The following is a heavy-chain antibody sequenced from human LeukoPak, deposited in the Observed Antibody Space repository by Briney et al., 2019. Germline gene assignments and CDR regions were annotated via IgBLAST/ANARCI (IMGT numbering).Heavy chain of an antibody. J-gene: IGHJ1*01. CDR3: AKDPILWTSIVVVPAASSPSAEYFQH. CDR1: GFTFSSYA. D-gene: IGHD2-2*01. CDR2: ISGSGGST. Sequence: GGSLRLSCAASGFTFSSYAMSWVRQAPGKGLEWVSPISGSGGSTYYADSVKGRFTISRDNSKNTLYLQMKSLRAEDTAVYYCAKDPILWTSIVVVPAASSPSAEYFQHWGQGALVTVSS. V-gene: IGHV3-23*01.